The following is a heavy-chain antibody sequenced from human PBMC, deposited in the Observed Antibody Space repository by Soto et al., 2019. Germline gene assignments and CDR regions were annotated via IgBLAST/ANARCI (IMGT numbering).Heavy chain of an antibody. CDR2: IYYSGST. CDR3: ARHRYSYGEYYFDY. Sequence: PSETLSLTCIVSGCSISNYYWSWIRQPPGKGLEWIGYIYYSGSTNYNPSLTSRVTISVDTSKNQFSLKLSSVTAADTAVYYCARHRYSYGEYYFDYWGQGTLVTVS. CDR1: GCSISNYY. J-gene: IGHJ4*02. V-gene: IGHV4-59*08. D-gene: IGHD5-18*01.